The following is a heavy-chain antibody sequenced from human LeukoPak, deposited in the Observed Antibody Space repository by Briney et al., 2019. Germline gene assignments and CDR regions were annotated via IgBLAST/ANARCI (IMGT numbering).Heavy chain of an antibody. CDR2: IYSGGST. CDR3: ATAFGVTLGAFDI. CDR1: GFTFSSYA. D-gene: IGHD3-10*01. J-gene: IGHJ3*02. Sequence: GGSLRLSCAASGFTFSSYAMSWVRQAPGKGLEWVSVIYSGGSTYYADSVKGRFTISRDNSKNTLYLQMNSLRAEDTAVYYCATAFGVTLGAFDIWGQGTMVTVSS. V-gene: IGHV3-53*01.